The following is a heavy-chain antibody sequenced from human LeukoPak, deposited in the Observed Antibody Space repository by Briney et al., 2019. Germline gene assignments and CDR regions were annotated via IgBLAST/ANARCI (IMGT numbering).Heavy chain of an antibody. CDR3: AREGPRGNSQFDY. CDR2: IWYDGSNK. Sequence: GGSLRLSCAASGFTFNSYAMHWVRQAPGKGLEWVALIWYDGSNKYYTDSVKGRLTISRDNSKNTLYLQMNSLRAEDTAIYYCAREGPRGNSQFDYWGQGTLVTVSS. J-gene: IGHJ4*02. V-gene: IGHV3-33*08. D-gene: IGHD2/OR15-2a*01. CDR1: GFTFNSYA.